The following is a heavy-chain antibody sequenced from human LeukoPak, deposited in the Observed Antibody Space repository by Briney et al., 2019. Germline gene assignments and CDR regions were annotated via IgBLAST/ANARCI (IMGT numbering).Heavy chain of an antibody. D-gene: IGHD2-21*01. CDR2: ISDSGGST. J-gene: IGHJ6*04. V-gene: IGHV3-23*01. Sequence: GGSLRLSCAVSGITLSDYGMSWVRQAPGKGLEWVAGISDSGGSTNYADSVKGRFTISRDNAVNTLFLQMNSLRAEDTAVYYCARDQDGPNCYMDVWGKGTTVTVSS. CDR3: ARDQDGPNCYMDV. CDR1: GITLSDYG.